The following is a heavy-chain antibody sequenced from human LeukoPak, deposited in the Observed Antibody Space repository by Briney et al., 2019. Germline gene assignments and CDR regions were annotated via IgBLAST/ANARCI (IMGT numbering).Heavy chain of an antibody. Sequence: PSQTLSLTCTVSGGSISSGGYYWSWIRQHPGKGLEWIGYIYYSGSTNYNPSLKSRVTISVDTSKNQFSLKLSSVTAADTAVYYCARDDYDILTGINYFDYWGQGTLVTVSS. V-gene: IGHV4-31*03. CDR3: ARDDYDILTGINYFDY. J-gene: IGHJ4*02. D-gene: IGHD3-9*01. CDR2: IYYSGST. CDR1: GGSISSGGYY.